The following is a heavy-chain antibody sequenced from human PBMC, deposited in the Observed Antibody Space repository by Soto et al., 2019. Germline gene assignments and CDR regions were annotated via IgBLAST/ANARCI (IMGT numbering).Heavy chain of an antibody. J-gene: IGHJ4*02. V-gene: IGHV3-30*18. CDR2: ISYDGSNK. Sequence: QVQLVESGGGVVQPGSSLRLSCAASGFTFSSYCMHWIRQAPGKGLEWVAVISYDGSNKYYADSVKGRFTISRDNSKNTLYLQMNSLRAEDTAVYYCAKRFGYGEGWCQGTLVTVSS. D-gene: IGHD4-17*01. CDR1: GFTFSSYC. CDR3: AKRFGYGEG.